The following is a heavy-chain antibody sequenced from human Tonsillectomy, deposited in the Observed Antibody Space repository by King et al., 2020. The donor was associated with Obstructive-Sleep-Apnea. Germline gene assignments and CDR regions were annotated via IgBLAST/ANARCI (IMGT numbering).Heavy chain of an antibody. CDR2: VIYTGTT. D-gene: IGHD4-17*01. CDR3: ASAYNGDYVFDY. V-gene: IGHV4-39*07. J-gene: IGHJ4*02. CDR1: GGSINSSSYY. Sequence: LQLQESGPRLVKPSETLSLTCNVSGGSINSSSYYWAWVRQPPGKGPEWIGHVIYTGTTYYNVSLRSRVTISVDTSKSQFSLKLTSVTAADTAVYYCASAYNGDYVFDYWGQGALVTVSS.